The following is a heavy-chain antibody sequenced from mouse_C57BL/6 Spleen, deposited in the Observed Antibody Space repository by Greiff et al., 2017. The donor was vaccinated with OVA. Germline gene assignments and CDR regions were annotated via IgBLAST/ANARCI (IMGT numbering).Heavy chain of an antibody. V-gene: IGHV1-81*01. D-gene: IGHD2-3*01. CDR1: GYTFTSYG. J-gene: IGHJ2*01. Sequence: QVQLKESGAELARPGASVKLSCKASGYTFTSYGISWVKQRTGQGLEWIGEIYPRSGNTYYNEKFKGKATLTADKSSRTAYMELRSLTSEDSAVYFCARFGYLNYFDYWGQGTTLTVSS. CDR2: IYPRSGNT. CDR3: ARFGYLNYFDY.